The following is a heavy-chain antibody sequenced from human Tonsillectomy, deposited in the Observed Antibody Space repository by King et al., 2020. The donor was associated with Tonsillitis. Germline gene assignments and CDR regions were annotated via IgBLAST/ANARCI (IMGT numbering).Heavy chain of an antibody. J-gene: IGHJ4*02. V-gene: IGHV4-4*07. CDR1: GGSIRDYY. CDR2: VYATGST. CDR3: AKEQWFGSGGDRALRFAH. D-gene: IGHD3-10*01. Sequence: QVQLQESGPGLVKPSETLSLICTVSGGSIRDYYWSWIRQPAGKGLEWIGRVYATGSTIYNPSLKSRVTMSVDKSENQISLQLTSVTAADTAVYYCAKEQWFGSGGDRALRFAHWGQGTLVTVSS.